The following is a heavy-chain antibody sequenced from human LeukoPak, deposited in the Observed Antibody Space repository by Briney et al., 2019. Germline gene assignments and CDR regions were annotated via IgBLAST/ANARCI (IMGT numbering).Heavy chain of an antibody. D-gene: IGHD6-19*01. J-gene: IGHJ4*02. CDR1: GGSISSSRYY. CDR2: IYYSGST. V-gene: IGHV4-39*01. CDR3: ARHTIAVAGEFDY. Sequence: PSETLSLTCTVSGGSISSSRYYWGWIRQPPGKGLEWIGSIYYSGSTYYNPSLKSRVTISVDTSKNQFSLKLSSVTAADTAVYYCARHTIAVAGEFDYWGQGTLVTVSS.